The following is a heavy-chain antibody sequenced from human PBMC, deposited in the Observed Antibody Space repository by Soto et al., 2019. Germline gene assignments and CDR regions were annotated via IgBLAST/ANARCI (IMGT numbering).Heavy chain of an antibody. D-gene: IGHD3-3*01. J-gene: IGHJ4*02. CDR2: VYHTGRT. CDR1: GYSISTGCY. CDR3: ARDFAYFDP. V-gene: IGHV4-38-2*02. Sequence: SETLSLTCTVSGYSISTGCYWAWIRQPPGKGLEWIGYVYHTGRTSYNPSLKSRVSISMDTSKNQFSLNLDSVTAADTAVYFCARDFAYFDPWGQGTLVTVS.